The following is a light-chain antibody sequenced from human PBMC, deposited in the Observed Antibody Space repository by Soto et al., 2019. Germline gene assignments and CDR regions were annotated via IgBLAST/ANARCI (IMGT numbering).Light chain of an antibody. CDR1: SSDVGGYNY. Sequence: QCALTQPASVSGSPGQSITITCTGTSSDVGGYNYVSWHQQHPGKAPKLRIYDVSKRPSGVSNRFSGSKSGNTASLTISGLQAEDEADYYCSSYTSSSTRVFGTGTKVTVL. J-gene: IGLJ1*01. CDR3: SSYTSSSTRV. CDR2: DVS. V-gene: IGLV2-14*01.